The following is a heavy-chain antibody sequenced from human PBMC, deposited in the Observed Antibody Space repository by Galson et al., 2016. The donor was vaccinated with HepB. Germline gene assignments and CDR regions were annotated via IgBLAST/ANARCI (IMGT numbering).Heavy chain of an antibody. CDR1: TFSSNW. CDR2: INQDASEK. D-gene: IGHD2/OR15-2a*01. CDR3: ARESTAYSD. V-gene: IGHV3-7*03. J-gene: IGHJ4*02. Sequence: TFSSNWWMSWVRQAPGKGLEWVANINQDASEKNYVDSVKGRFIISRDDAKNSLYLQMNSLRAEDTAMYYCARESTAYSDWGQGTLVTVSS.